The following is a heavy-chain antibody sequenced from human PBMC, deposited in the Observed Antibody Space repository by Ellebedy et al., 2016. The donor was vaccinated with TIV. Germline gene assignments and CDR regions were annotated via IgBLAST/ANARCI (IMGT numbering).Heavy chain of an antibody. CDR2: ISAYSGHT. J-gene: IGHJ4*02. CDR1: GYTFTRYG. D-gene: IGHD3-10*01. CDR3: ARDNALVWFGEL. Sequence: AASVKVSCKTFGYTFTRYGFNWARQAPGQGLEWMGWISAYSGHTNYAQKFQDRVTMTTDKSTSTVYMELRSLRSDDTAVYYCARDNALVWFGELWGQGALVTVSS. V-gene: IGHV1-18*01.